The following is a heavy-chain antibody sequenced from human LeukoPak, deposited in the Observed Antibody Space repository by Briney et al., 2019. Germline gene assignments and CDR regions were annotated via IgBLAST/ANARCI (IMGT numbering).Heavy chain of an antibody. J-gene: IGHJ3*02. CDR1: GFTFSSYS. D-gene: IGHD3-9*01. CDR2: ISSSSSYI. V-gene: IGHV3-21*01. CDR3: ARDSPYDILTGYYDAFDI. Sequence: GGSLRLSCAASGFTFSSYSMNWVRQAPGKGLEWVSSISSSSSYIYYADSVKGRFTISRDNAKNSLYLQMNSLRAGDTAVYYCARDSPYDILTGYYDAFDIWGQGTMVTVSS.